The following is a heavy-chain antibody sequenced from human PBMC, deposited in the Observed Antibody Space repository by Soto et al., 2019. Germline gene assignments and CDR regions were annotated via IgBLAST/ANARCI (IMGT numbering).Heavy chain of an antibody. CDR1: GYTFSDYY. D-gene: IGHD3-3*01. CDR3: ASHYDMWSGYLSPVDY. J-gene: IGHJ4*02. CDR2: IDTSGTKI. Sequence: QVQLVESGGDLVKPGGSLRLSCAASGYTFSDYYMSWIRQAPGKGLEWISYIDTSGTKIYYADSVKGRFTITRDKAKNSLYLEMNRLRDEHTAVYYCASHYDMWSGYLSPVDYWGQGTLLTLSS. V-gene: IGHV3-11*01.